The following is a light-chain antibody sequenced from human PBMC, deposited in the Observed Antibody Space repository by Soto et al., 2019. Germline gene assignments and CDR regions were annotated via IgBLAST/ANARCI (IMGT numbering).Light chain of an antibody. J-gene: IGLJ1*01. CDR2: EVS. CDR1: SSDVGGYNY. Sequence: QSVLTQPASVSGSPGQSITISCTGTSSDVGGYNYVSWYQQHPGKAPKLMIYEVSNRPSGVSNRFSGSKCGNTASLTISGLQAEDEADYYCSSDTSSSTDVFGTGTKLTVL. V-gene: IGLV2-14*01. CDR3: SSDTSSSTDV.